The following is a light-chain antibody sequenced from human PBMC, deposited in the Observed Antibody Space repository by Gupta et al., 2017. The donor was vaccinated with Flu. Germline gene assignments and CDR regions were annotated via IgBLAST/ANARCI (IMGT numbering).Light chain of an antibody. CDR3: SSYAGSNNSYV. V-gene: IGLV2-8*01. Sequence: QSALPQPPSASGSPGQSVTISCTGTSSDVGGYNYVSWYQQHPGKAPKLMIYEVSKRPSGVPDRFSGSKSGNTASLTVSGLQAEDEADDDCSSYAGSNNSYVFGTGTKVTVL. CDR2: EVS. J-gene: IGLJ1*01. CDR1: SSDVGGYNY.